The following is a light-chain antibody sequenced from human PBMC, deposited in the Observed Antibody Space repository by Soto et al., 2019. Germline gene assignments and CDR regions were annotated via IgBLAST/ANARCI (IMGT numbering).Light chain of an antibody. CDR2: KAS. J-gene: IGKJ2*02. CDR3: QQQGT. V-gene: IGKV1-5*03. CDR1: QSISSW. Sequence: DIQMTQSPSTLSASVGDRVTITCRASQSISSWLAWYQQKPGKAPKLLIYKASSLESGVPSRFSGSGSGTEFTLTISSLQPDDFATYYCQQQGTFRQGTKLEIK.